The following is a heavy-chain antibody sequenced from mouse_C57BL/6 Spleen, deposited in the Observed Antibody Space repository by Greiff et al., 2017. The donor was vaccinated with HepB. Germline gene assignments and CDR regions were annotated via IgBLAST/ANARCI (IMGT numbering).Heavy chain of an antibody. CDR1: GYTFTSYW. D-gene: IGHD1-1*01. Sequence: QVQLQQPGAELVRPGSSVKLSCKASGYTFTSYWMHWVKQRPIQGLEWIGNIDPSDSETHYNQKFKDKATLTVDKSSSTAYMQLSSLTSEDSAVYYCARPSYGSSRDWYFDVWGTGTTVTVSS. CDR3: ARPSYGSSRDWYFDV. V-gene: IGHV1-52*01. J-gene: IGHJ1*03. CDR2: IDPSDSET.